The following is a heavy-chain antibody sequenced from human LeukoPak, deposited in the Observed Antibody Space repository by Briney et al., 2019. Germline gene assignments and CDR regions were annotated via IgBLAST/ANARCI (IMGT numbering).Heavy chain of an antibody. J-gene: IGHJ3*02. CDR3: TRGLVVLSAASWAFDI. Sequence: ASVKVSCKASGYTFTSYDINWVRQATGQGLEWMGWMNPNSGNRGCAKKFQASVSVPSTTSISTAYMELSSLRSDDTAVYYCTRGLVVLSAASWAFDIWGHGTMVTVSS. D-gene: IGHD2-15*01. CDR1: GYTFTSYD. V-gene: IGHV1-8*01. CDR2: MNPNSGNR.